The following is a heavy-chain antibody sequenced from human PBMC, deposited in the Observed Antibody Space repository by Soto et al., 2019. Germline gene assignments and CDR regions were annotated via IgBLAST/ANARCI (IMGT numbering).Heavy chain of an antibody. CDR3: AHRRSYCSGGSCYSGFDY. CDR1: GFSLSTSGVG. V-gene: IGHV2-5*02. CDR2: IYWDDDK. D-gene: IGHD2-15*01. J-gene: IGHJ4*02. Sequence: QITLKESGPTLVKPTQTLTLTCTFSGFSLSTSGVGVGWIRQPPGKALEWLALIYWDDDKRYSPSLKSRHTITKDTSKNQVVLTMTNMDPVDTATYYCAHRRSYCSGGSCYSGFDYWGQGTLVTVSS.